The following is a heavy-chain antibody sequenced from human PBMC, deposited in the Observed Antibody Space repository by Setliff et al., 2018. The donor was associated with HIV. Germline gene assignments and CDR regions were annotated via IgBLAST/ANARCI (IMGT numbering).Heavy chain of an antibody. D-gene: IGHD3-22*01. Sequence: GGSLRLSCAASGFTFTSYWMIWVRQAPGKGLEWVGRIKSRTDGGTADYSAPVKGRFTISRDDSKSIAYLQMNSLKTEDTAVYYCTRDNYDSSGHSTEEHFQHWGQGTLVTVSS. CDR1: GFTFTSYW. CDR3: TRDNYDSSGHSTEEHFQH. V-gene: IGHV3-15*01. J-gene: IGHJ1*01. CDR2: IKSRTDGGTA.